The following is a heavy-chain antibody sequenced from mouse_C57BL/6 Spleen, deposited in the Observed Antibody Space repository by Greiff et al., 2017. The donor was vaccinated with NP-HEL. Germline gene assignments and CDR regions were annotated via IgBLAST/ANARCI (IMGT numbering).Heavy chain of an antibody. V-gene: IGHV3-6*01. J-gene: IGHJ4*01. CDR1: GYSITSGYY. D-gene: IGHD2-1*01. CDR2: ISYDGSN. Sequence: EVQLQESGPGLVKPSQSLSLTCSVTGYSITSGYYWNWIRQFPGNKLEWMGYISYDGSNNYNPSLKNRISITRDTSKNQFFLKLNSVTTEDTATYYCAREGYYYDGNLYYAMDYWGQGTSVTVSS. CDR3: AREGYYYDGNLYYAMDY.